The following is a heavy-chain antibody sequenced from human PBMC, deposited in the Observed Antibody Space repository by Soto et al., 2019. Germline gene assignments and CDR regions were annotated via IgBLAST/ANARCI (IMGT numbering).Heavy chain of an antibody. CDR3: AKDMKLRDYNYHGMDV. V-gene: IGHV3-43*01. Sequence: HPGGSLRLSCAASGFPFDDYTMHLVRQAPGKGLEWVSLISLDGGSTYYADSVKGRFNISRDNSKNSLYLQMNSLRNEDTALYYCAKDMKLRDYNYHGMDVWVHRTTFTISS. J-gene: IGHJ6*02. CDR1: GFPFDDYT. CDR2: ISLDGGST. D-gene: IGHD1-26*01.